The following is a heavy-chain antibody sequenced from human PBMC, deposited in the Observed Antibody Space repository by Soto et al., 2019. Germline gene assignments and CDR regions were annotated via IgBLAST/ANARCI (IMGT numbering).Heavy chain of an antibody. CDR1: GYSFTSYW. J-gene: IGHJ3*02. V-gene: IGHV5-51*01. D-gene: IGHD6-19*01. Sequence: GESLKISCKGSGYSFTSYWIGWVRQMPGKGLEWMGIIYPGDSDTRYSPSFQGQVTISADKSISTAYLQWSSLKASDTAMYYCARHNGYSSGWYSAFDIWGQGTMVTVSS. CDR2: IYPGDSDT. CDR3: ARHNGYSSGWYSAFDI.